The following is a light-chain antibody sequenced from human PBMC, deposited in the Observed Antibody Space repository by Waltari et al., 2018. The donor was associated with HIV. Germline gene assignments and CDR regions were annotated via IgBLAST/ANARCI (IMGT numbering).Light chain of an antibody. CDR2: WAS. CDR1: DSLLYSAKNKNY. J-gene: IGKJ1*01. CDR3: HQYVSAPWT. V-gene: IGKV4-1*01. Sequence: DIVMTQSPDSLAVSLGERDTINCNSSDSLLYSAKNKNYLALSQQKPGQPPKLLIYWASARESGVPDRFSGSGSGTDFTLTISSRQADDVAIYYCHQYVSAPWTFGQGTKVEIK.